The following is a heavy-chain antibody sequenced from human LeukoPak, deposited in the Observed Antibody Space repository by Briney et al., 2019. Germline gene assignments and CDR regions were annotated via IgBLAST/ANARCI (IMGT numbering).Heavy chain of an antibody. CDR1: RFTFNSYA. CDR2: ISGSGGST. Sequence: PGGSLRLSCAASRFTFNSYAMSWVRQAPGKGLEWVSGISGSGGSTYYADSVKGRFTISRDNAKNSLYLQMNSLKDEDTALYFCTRDGSPYYSDRRGVQHWGQGTLVTVSS. J-gene: IGHJ1*01. CDR3: TRDGSPYYSDRRGVQH. V-gene: IGHV3-23*01. D-gene: IGHD3-22*01.